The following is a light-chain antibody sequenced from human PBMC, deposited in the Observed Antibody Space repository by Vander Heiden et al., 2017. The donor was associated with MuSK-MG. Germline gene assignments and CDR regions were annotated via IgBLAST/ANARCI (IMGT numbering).Light chain of an antibody. J-gene: IGKJ1*01. V-gene: IGKV1-17*01. CDR1: QAIRND. CDR3: RQHNSYPRT. CDR2: AAS. Sequence: DVQMTQSPSSLSASVGDRVTITCRASQAIRNDLVWYQQKPGKAPKRLIYAASSLQGGVPSRFSGSGSGTEFTLTISSLQPEDFATYYCRQHNSYPRTFGQGTKVEIK.